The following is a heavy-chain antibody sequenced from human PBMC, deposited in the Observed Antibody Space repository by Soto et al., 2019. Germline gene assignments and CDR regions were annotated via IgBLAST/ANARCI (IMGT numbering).Heavy chain of an antibody. D-gene: IGHD3-22*01. CDR3: ARDIKDYYDSSGQHYYYGMDV. J-gene: IGHJ6*02. V-gene: IGHV1-8*01. CDR2: MNPNSGNT. CDR1: GYTFTSYD. Sequence: ASVKVSCKASGYTFTSYDINWVRQATGQGLEWMGWMNPNSGNTGYAQKFQGRVTMTRNTSISTAYMELSSLRSEDTAVYYCARDIKDYYDSSGQHYYYGMDVWGQGTTVTVS.